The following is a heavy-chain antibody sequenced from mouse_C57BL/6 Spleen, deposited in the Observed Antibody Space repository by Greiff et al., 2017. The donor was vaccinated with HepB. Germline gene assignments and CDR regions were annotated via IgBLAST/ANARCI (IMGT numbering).Heavy chain of an antibody. V-gene: IGHV3-6*01. J-gene: IGHJ3*01. CDR2: ISYDGSN. CDR1: GYSITSCYY. Sequence: EVQLQESGPGLVKPSQSLSLTCSVTGYSITSCYYWNWIRQFPGNKLEWMGYISYDGSNNYNPSLKNRISITRDTSKNQFFLKLNSVTTEDTATYYCARAGGNYEGFAYWGQGTLVTVSA. CDR3: ARAGGNYEGFAY. D-gene: IGHD2-1*01.